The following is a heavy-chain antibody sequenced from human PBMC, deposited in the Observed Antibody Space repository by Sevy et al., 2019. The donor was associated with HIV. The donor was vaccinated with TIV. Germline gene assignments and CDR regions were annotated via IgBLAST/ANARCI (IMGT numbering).Heavy chain of an antibody. J-gene: IGHJ4*02. Sequence: GESLKISCEASGFTLSSYTMNWVRQSPEKGLEWVATFDRTDITHYADCGKGRFIISRDTAKNSLFLQMNSLRDDDTAMYFCVRDERAIASHFDYWGRGTLVTVSS. CDR2: FDRTDIT. CDR1: GFTLSSYT. D-gene: IGHD2-21*01. CDR3: VRDERAIASHFDY. V-gene: IGHV3-48*02.